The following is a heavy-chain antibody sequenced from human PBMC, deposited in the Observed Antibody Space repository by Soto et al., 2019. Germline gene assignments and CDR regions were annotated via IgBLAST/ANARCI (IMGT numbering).Heavy chain of an antibody. CDR3: ARVWTVTTRYYYYGMDV. V-gene: IGHV3-48*04. Sequence: GGSLRLSCAASGFTFSSYSMNWVRQAPGKGLEWVSYISSSGSTIYYADSVKGRFTISRDNAKNSLYLQMNSLRAEDTAVYYCARVWTVTTRYYYYGMDVWGQGTTVTVSS. CDR1: GFTFSSYS. J-gene: IGHJ6*02. CDR2: ISSSGSTI. D-gene: IGHD4-17*01.